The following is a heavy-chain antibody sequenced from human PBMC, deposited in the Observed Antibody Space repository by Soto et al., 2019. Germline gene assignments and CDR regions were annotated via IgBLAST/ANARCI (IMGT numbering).Heavy chain of an antibody. Sequence: TSETLSLSCTVSGCCINSRRYYWGWIRPAPGKGLEWIGTIYYSGSTYYNPSFKSRVTISIDTSKNQFSLKLSSMTAADTSVYYCARPGSGGSHAAFDIWGQGTMVTVSS. V-gene: IGHV4-39*01. J-gene: IGHJ3*02. CDR3: ARPGSGGSHAAFDI. CDR1: GCCINSRRYY. CDR2: IYYSGST. D-gene: IGHD2-15*01.